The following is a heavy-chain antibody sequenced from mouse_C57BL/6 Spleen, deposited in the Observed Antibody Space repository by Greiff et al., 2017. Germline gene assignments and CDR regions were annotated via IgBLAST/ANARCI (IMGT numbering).Heavy chain of an antibody. D-gene: IGHD1-1*01. CDR1: GFTFSDYG. V-gene: IGHV5-17*01. CDR2: ISSGSSTI. CDR3: ANYYGSRSYWDFDV. J-gene: IGHJ1*03. Sequence: EVKLMESGGGLVKPGGSLKLSCAASGFTFSDYGMHWVRQAPEKGLEWVAYISSGSSTIYYADTVKGRFTISRDNAKNTLFLQMTSLRSEDTAMYYCANYYGSRSYWDFDVWGTGTTVTVSS.